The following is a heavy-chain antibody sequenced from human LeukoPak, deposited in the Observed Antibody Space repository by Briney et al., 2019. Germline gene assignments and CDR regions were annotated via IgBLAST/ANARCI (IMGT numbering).Heavy chain of an antibody. V-gene: IGHV1-46*01. D-gene: IGHD5-18*01. CDR2: INPSGGST. CDR1: GYTFTGYY. J-gene: IGHJ6*02. CDR3: ARDVGSSGYSIQLWLYYYYGMDV. Sequence: GASVKVSCKASGYTFTGYYMHWVRQAPGQGLEWMGIINPSGGSTSYAQKFQGRVTMTRDTSTCTVYMELSSLRSEDTAVYYCARDVGSSGYSIQLWLYYYYGMDVWGQGTTVTVSS.